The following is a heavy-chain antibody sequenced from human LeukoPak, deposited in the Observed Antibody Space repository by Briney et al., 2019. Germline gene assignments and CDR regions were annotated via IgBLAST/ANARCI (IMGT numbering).Heavy chain of an antibody. Sequence: SETLSLTCTVSGGSISSYYWSWIRQPAGKGLEWIGRIYTSGSTNYNPSLKSRVTMSVDTSKKQFSLKLSSVTAADTAVYYCARLYYYGSGSYYGSSYYYGMDVWGQGTTVTVSS. D-gene: IGHD3-10*01. CDR1: GGSISSYY. CDR3: ARLYYYGSGSYYGSSYYYGMDV. V-gene: IGHV4-4*07. J-gene: IGHJ6*02. CDR2: IYTSGST.